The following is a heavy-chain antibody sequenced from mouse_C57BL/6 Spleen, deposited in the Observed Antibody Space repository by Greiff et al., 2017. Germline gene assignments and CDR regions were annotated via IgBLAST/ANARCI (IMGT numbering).Heavy chain of an antibody. Sequence: QVQLQQSGPELVKPGASVKISCKASGYSFTSYYIHWVKQRPGQGLEWIGWIYPGSGNTKYNEKFKGKATLTADPSSSTAYMQLSSLTSEDSAVYYCAREGGLRRGCAYWGQGTVVTVSA. CDR3: AREGGLRRGCAY. J-gene: IGHJ3*01. CDR1: GYSFTSYY. D-gene: IGHD2-4*01. CDR2: IYPGSGNT. V-gene: IGHV1-66*01.